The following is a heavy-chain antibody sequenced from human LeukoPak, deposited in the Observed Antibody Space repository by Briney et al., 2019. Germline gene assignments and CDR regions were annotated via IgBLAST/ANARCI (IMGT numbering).Heavy chain of an antibody. J-gene: IGHJ6*02. CDR3: ARDLLGDYYDSSGYSDV. CDR1: GGTFSSYA. D-gene: IGHD3-22*01. Sequence: SVKVSCKASGGTFSSYAISWVRQAPGQGLEWMGRIIPIFGTANYAQKFQGRVTITADETTSTAYMELSSLRSEDTAVYYCARDLLGDYYDSSGYSDVWGQGTTVTVSS. CDR2: IIPIFGTA. V-gene: IGHV1-69*13.